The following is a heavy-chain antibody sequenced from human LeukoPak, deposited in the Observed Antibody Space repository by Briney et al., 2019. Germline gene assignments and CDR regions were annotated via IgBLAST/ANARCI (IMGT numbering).Heavy chain of an antibody. CDR3: ARCRSGYYYDSSGYSHFDY. J-gene: IGHJ4*02. V-gene: IGHV4-39*01. D-gene: IGHD3-22*01. CDR2: IYYSGST. CDR1: GGSISSSGYY. Sequence: SETLSLTCTVSGGSISSSGYYWGWIRQPPGKGLEWIGSIYYSGSTYYNPSLKSRVTISVDTSKNQFSLKLSSVTAADTAVYYCARCRSGYYYDSSGYSHFDYWGQGTLVTVSS.